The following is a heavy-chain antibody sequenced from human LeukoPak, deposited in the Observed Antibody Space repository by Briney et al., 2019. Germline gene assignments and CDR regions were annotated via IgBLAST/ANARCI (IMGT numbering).Heavy chain of an antibody. D-gene: IGHD1-26*01. V-gene: IGHV1-18*01. CDR2: ISAYNGNT. Sequence: ASVKVSCKASGYTFTSYGISWVRQAPGQGLEWMGWISAYNGNTNYAQKLQGRATMTTDTSANTAYMDLRSLTPDDTAVYYCARVYGGSSAGRSFDYWGQGTLVTVSS. CDR1: GYTFTSYG. CDR3: ARVYGGSSAGRSFDY. J-gene: IGHJ4*02.